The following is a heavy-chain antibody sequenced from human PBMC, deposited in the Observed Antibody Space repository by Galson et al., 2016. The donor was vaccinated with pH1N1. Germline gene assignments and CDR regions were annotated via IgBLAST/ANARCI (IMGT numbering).Heavy chain of an antibody. CDR1: GYTFTNYY. CDR3: ARDLARQHDS. Sequence: SGYTFTNYYIHWVRQAPGQGLEWLGVIDPKNGGTTYARKFHGRITLTSDTSTSAASLELSSLKSDDTALYFLARDLARQHDSWGQGTLGTVSS. V-gene: IGHV1-46*01. D-gene: IGHD6-13*01. CDR2: IDPKNGGT. J-gene: IGHJ4*02.